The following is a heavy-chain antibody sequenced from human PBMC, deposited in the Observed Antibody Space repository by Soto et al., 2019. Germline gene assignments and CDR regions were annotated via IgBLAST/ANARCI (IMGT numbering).Heavy chain of an antibody. CDR1: GFTFSSYS. D-gene: IGHD6-6*01. CDR3: ARDRVAARPPPYYYGMDV. V-gene: IGHV3-21*01. Sequence: GGSLRLSCAASGFTFSSYSMNWVRQAPGKGLEWVSSISSSSSYIYYADSVKGRFTISRDNAKNSLYLQMNSLRAEDTAVYYCARDRVAARPPPYYYGMDVWGQGXTVTVSS. CDR2: ISSSSSYI. J-gene: IGHJ6*02.